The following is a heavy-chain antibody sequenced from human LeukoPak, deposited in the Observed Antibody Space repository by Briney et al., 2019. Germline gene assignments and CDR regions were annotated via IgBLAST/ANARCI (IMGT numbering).Heavy chain of an antibody. Sequence: GRSLRLSCAASGFTFSSYAMHWVRQAPGEGLEWVAVISYDGSNKYYADSVKGRFTISRDNSKNTLYLQMGSLRAEDMAVYYCAREYCSGGSCYFDYWGQGTLVTVSS. D-gene: IGHD2-15*01. CDR1: GFTFSSYA. CDR2: ISYDGSNK. CDR3: AREYCSGGSCYFDY. J-gene: IGHJ4*02. V-gene: IGHV3-30*14.